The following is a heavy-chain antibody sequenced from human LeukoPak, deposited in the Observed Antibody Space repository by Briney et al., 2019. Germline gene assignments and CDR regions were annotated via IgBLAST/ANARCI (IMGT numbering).Heavy chain of an antibody. Sequence: GGSLRLSCAASGFTFSSFGMHWVRQAPGKGLEWVAFIPYDGSNKYYADSVKGRSTISRDNSKNTLYLQMNSLRPEDTAVYYCATERSRYFDSWGQGILVTVSS. D-gene: IGHD6-6*01. CDR2: IPYDGSNK. CDR1: GFTFSSFG. CDR3: ATERSRYFDS. V-gene: IGHV3-30*02. J-gene: IGHJ4*02.